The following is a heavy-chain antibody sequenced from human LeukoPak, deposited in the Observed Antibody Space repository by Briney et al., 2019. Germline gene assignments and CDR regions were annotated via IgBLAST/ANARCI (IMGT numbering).Heavy chain of an antibody. V-gene: IGHV3-30*02. J-gene: IGHJ6*04. CDR2: IQNDGSNE. CDR3: AELGITMIGGV. CDR1: GFTFRSYG. D-gene: IGHD3-10*02. Sequence: GGSLRLSCAASGFTFRSYGMHWVRQAPGKGLEWVAYIQNDGSNEQYADSVKGRFSISRDNAKNSLYLQMNGLRAEDTAVYYCAELGITMIGGVWGKGTTVTISS.